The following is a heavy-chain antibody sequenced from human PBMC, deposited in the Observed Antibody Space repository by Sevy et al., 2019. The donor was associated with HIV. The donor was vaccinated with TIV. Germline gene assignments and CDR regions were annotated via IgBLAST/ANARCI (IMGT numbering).Heavy chain of an antibody. J-gene: IGHJ4*02. CDR1: GGSISSSSYY. CDR3: ARYYYGSGSYYKMLDY. D-gene: IGHD3-10*01. Sequence: SETLSLTCTVSGGSISSSSYYWGWIRQPPGKGLEWIGGIYYSGSTYYNPSLKSRVTISVDTSKNHFSLKLSSVTAADTAVYFCARYYYGSGSYYKMLDYWGQGTLVTVSS. CDR2: IYYSGST. V-gene: IGHV4-39*02.